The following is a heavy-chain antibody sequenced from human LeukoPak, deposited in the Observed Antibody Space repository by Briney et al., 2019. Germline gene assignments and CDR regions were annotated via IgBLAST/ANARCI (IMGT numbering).Heavy chain of an antibody. CDR3: ARAVAAAGTSLDI. D-gene: IGHD6-13*01. CDR1: GYTFTSYD. V-gene: IGHV1-8*03. Sequence: ASVKVSCKASGYTFTSYDINWVRQATGQGLEWMGWMNPNSGNTGYAQKFQGRVTITRNTSISQAYMELSSRRCEDPAVYYCARAVAAAGTSLDIWGQGTMVTVSS. CDR2: MNPNSGNT. J-gene: IGHJ3*02.